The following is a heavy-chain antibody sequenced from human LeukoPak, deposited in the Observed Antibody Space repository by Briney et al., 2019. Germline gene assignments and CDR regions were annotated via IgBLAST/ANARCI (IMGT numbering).Heavy chain of an antibody. CDR3: ARDNVQAGSPKF. D-gene: IGHD3-10*01. CDR1: GFTFHNYS. J-gene: IGHJ4*02. Sequence: GGSLRLSCAASGFTFHNYSMNWFRQAPGKGLEWVSSSSSSGSRIYYADSVKGRFTISRDNAKNSLFLQMSSLRGEDTAVYYCARDNVQAGSPKFWGQGTLVTVSS. CDR2: SSSSGSRI. V-gene: IGHV3-21*01.